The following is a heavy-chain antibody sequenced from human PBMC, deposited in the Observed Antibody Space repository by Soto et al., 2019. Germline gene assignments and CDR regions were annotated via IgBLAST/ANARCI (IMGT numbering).Heavy chain of an antibody. J-gene: IGHJ6*02. Sequence: QVQLQESGPGLVKPSQTLSLTCTVSGGSISSGGYYWSWIRQHPGKGLEWIGYIYYSGSTYYNPSLKSRVTLSVYTAKNQFSLELSSVTAADTAVYYCARDKDGDDLDYYYGMDVWGQGTTVTVSS. V-gene: IGHV4-31*03. CDR2: IYYSGST. CDR3: ARDKDGDDLDYYYGMDV. D-gene: IGHD4-17*01. CDR1: GGSISSGGYY.